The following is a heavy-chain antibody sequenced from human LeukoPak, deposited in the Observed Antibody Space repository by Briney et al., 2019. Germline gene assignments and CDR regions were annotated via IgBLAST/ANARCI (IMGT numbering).Heavy chain of an antibody. CDR2: ISYDGSNK. V-gene: IGHV3-30*18. CDR3: AKSEPAEFDYDSSGYFYDAFDI. D-gene: IGHD3-22*01. J-gene: IGHJ3*02. CDR1: GFTFSSYG. Sequence: GRSLRLSCAASGFTFSSYGMHWVRQAPGKGLEWVAVISYDGSNKYYADSVKGRFTISRDNSKNTLYLQMNSLRAEDTAVYYCAKSEPAEFDYDSSGYFYDAFDIWGQGTMVTVSS.